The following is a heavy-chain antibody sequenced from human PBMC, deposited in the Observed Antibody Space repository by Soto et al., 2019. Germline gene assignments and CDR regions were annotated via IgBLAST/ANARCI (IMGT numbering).Heavy chain of an antibody. Sequence: QVQLVQSGAEVKKPGSSVKVSCKASGGTFSSYAISWVRQAPGQGREWMGGIIPIFGTANYAQKFQGRVTITADESTRTAYMELSSLRSEDTAVYYCARGIVVVPAAIRDPDFDYWGQGTLVTVSS. J-gene: IGHJ4*02. V-gene: IGHV1-69*01. CDR2: IIPIFGTA. D-gene: IGHD2-2*02. CDR1: GGTFSSYA. CDR3: ARGIVVVPAAIRDPDFDY.